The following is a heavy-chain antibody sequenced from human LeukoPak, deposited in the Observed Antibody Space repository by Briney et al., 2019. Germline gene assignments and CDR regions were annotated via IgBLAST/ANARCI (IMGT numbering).Heavy chain of an antibody. V-gene: IGHV4-39*07. CDR1: GGSISGSSYY. CDR3: ARRGDGHTYYYGSGSYYRGSVDY. Sequence: SETLSLTCTVSGGSISGSSYYWGWIRQPPGKGLEWIGEINHSGSTNYNPSLKSRVTISVDTSKNQFSLKLSSVTAADTAVYYCARRGDGHTYYYGSGSYYRGSVDYWGQGTLVTVSS. D-gene: IGHD3-10*01. CDR2: INHSGST. J-gene: IGHJ4*02.